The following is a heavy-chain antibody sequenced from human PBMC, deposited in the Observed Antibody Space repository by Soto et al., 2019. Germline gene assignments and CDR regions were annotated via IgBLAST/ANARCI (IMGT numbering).Heavy chain of an antibody. J-gene: IGHJ5*02. CDR1: GGSISSGGYS. V-gene: IGHV4-30-2*05. Sequence: SETLSLTCAVSGGSISSGGYSWSWIRQPPGKGLEWIGYIYHSGSTYYNPSLKSRVTISVDTSKNQFSLKLSSVTSADTAVYYCARARGGNSYWFDPWGQGSLVTVSS. CDR3: ARARGGNSYWFDP. CDR2: IYHSGST. D-gene: IGHD2-21*02.